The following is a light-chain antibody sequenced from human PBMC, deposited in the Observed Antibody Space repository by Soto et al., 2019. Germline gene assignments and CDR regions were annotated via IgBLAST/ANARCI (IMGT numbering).Light chain of an antibody. CDR2: DAS. V-gene: IGKV3-15*01. Sequence: EIVMTQSPATLSVSPGERATLSCRASQSLSSNLAWYQQKPGQAPRLLIYDASTRATGIPARFSGSGSGTECTLTISSLQSEDFAVYYCQQYNNWPPWTFGQGTKVEIK. CDR3: QQYNNWPPWT. J-gene: IGKJ1*01. CDR1: QSLSSN.